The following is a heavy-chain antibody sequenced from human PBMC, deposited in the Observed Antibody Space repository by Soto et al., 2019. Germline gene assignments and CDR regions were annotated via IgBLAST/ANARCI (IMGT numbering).Heavy chain of an antibody. CDR3: ARDVGDSGSHWFDS. CDR2: INPSGSST. J-gene: IGHJ5*01. D-gene: IGHD1-26*01. Sequence: ASVKVSCKASGYIFSNYYIHWVRQAPGQGLEWTGIINPSGSSTRYAQNFQGRVTMTRDTSSNTVYMELSSLRFEDTAVYYCARDVGDSGSHWFDSRGQGSLVTVSS. V-gene: IGHV1-46*01. CDR1: GYIFSNYY.